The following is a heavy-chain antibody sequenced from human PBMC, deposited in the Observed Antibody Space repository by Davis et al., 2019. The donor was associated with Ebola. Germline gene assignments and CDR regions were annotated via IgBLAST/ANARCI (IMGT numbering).Heavy chain of an antibody. J-gene: IGHJ4*02. CDR3: ARDLTTAGARYYFDY. Sequence: GGSLRLSCAGSGFTFRNYWMSWVRQAPGKGLEWVALINQDGSEKYYVDSVKGRFTISRDNAKNSLYLQMDSLRAEDTAVYYCARDLTTAGARYYFDYWGQGTLVTVSS. CDR1: GFTFRNYW. CDR2: INQDGSEK. V-gene: IGHV3-7*03. D-gene: IGHD4-17*01.